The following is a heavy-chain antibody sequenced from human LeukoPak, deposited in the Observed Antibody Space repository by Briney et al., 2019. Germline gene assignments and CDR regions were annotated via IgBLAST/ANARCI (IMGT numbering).Heavy chain of an antibody. V-gene: IGHV1-18*01. Sequence: ASVKVSCKASGYTFTSYGISWVRQAPGQGLEWMGWISAYNGNTNYAQKLQGRVTMTTDTSTSTAYMELRSLRSDDTAVYYCAGQLRFWGDYYMDVWGTGTTVTVSS. CDR3: AGQLRFWGDYYMDV. D-gene: IGHD3-3*01. CDR2: ISAYNGNT. CDR1: GYTFTSYG. J-gene: IGHJ6*03.